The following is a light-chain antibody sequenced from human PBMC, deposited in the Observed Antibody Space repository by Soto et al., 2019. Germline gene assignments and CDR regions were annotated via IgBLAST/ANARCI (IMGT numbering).Light chain of an antibody. Sequence: DIQMTQSPSTLSASVGDRVTITCRASQSVSSWLAWYQQKPGKAPTLLIHTASTLQSGVPSRFSGSGSGTDFTPIISSLQPDDFATYFCQQYNTYRTFGQGTKVDI. V-gene: IGKV1-5*03. CDR1: QSVSSW. CDR3: QQYNTYRT. J-gene: IGKJ1*01. CDR2: TAS.